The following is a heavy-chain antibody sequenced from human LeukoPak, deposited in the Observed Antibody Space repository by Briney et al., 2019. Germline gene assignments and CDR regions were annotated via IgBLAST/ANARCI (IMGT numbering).Heavy chain of an antibody. CDR3: ARDLEYSGSYSKAFDI. Sequence: GGSLRLSCAASGFTFSSYSMNWVRQAPGKGLEWVSSISSSSSYIYYADSVKGRFTISGDNAKNSLYLQMNSLRAEDTAVYYCARDLEYSGSYSKAFDIWGQGTMVTVSS. CDR2: ISSSSSYI. CDR1: GFTFSSYS. V-gene: IGHV3-21*01. J-gene: IGHJ3*02. D-gene: IGHD1-26*01.